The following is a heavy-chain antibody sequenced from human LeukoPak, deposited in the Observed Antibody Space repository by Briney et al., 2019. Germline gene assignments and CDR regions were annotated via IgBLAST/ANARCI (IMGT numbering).Heavy chain of an antibody. CDR2: INHSGST. Sequence: SETLSLTCAVYGGSFSGYYWSWIRQPPGKGLEWIGEINHSGSTNYNPSLKSRVTISVDTSKNQFSLKLSSVTAADTAVYYCARVRRAVVAAYYYYYYMDVWGKGPTVTVSS. D-gene: IGHD2-15*01. V-gene: IGHV4-34*01. J-gene: IGHJ6*03. CDR1: GGSFSGYY. CDR3: ARVRRAVVAAYYYYYYMDV.